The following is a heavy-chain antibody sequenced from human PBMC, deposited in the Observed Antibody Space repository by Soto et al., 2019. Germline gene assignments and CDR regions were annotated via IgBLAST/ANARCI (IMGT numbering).Heavy chain of an antibody. J-gene: IGHJ4*02. CDR1: GFTFSSYA. V-gene: IGHV3-23*01. CDR2: ISGSGGST. CDR3: VKGIGRTAMGPFDY. D-gene: IGHD5-18*01. Sequence: PGGSLRLSCAASGFTFSSYAMSWVRQAPGKGLEWVSAISGSGGSTYYADSVKGRFTISRDNSKNTLYLQMSSLRAEDTAVYYCVKGIGRTAMGPFDYWGQGTLVTVSS.